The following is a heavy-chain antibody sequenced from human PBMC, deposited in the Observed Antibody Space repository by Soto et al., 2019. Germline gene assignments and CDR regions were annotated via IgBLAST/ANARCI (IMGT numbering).Heavy chain of an antibody. V-gene: IGHV3-21*01. Sequence: GGSLRLSCAASGFTFSSYGMHWVRQAPGKGLEWVSSISSSSSYIYYADSVKGRFTISRDNAKNSLYLQINSLRAEDTAVYYCARDLVRAFDYWGQGTLVTVSS. D-gene: IGHD2-8*02. CDR2: ISSSSSYI. CDR1: GFTFSSYG. CDR3: ARDLVRAFDY. J-gene: IGHJ4*02.